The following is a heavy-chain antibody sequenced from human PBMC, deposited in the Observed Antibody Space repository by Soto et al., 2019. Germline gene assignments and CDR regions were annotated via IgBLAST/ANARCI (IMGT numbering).Heavy chain of an antibody. J-gene: IGHJ4*02. D-gene: IGHD1-7*01. CDR3: ARGRTREFEDY. CDR1: GGSISSGGYY. Sequence: QVQLQESGPGLVKPSQTLSLTCSVSGGSISSGGYYWSWIRQHPGKGLEWIGYIYYSGSTYYNPSLTSRVTISVDTSKNQFSLKLSSVTAADTAVYYCARGRTREFEDYWGQGTLVTVFS. V-gene: IGHV4-31*03. CDR2: IYYSGST.